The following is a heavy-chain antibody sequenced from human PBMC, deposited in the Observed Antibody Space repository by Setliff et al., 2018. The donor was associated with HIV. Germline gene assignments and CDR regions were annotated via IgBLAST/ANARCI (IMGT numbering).Heavy chain of an antibody. J-gene: IGHJ4*02. CDR2: INSNNGGT. Sequence: ASVKVSCKTSGYTFTAYYIHWVRQAPGQGLEWMGWINSNNGGTKYAQNFQGRVTMTRDTPITTAYMELSSLISDDTAVYYCARDLVGCSSIGCLFEYWGQGTL. CDR3: ARDLVGCSSIGCLFEY. V-gene: IGHV1-2*02. CDR1: GYTFTAYY. D-gene: IGHD2-2*01.